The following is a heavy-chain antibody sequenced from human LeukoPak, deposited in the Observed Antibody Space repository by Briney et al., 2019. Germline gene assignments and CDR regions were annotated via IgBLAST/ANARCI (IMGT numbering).Heavy chain of an antibody. CDR3: AREIRSGYFYFDY. CDR2: IRQSGTT. J-gene: IGHJ4*02. V-gene: IGHV4-38-2*02. Sequence: SETLSLTCTVSGYSISSGYYWGWIRQPPGKGLEWIGSIRQSGTTYHNPSLRSRVTISVDTSKNQFSLKLTSVTAADTAMYSCAREIRSGYFYFDYWGQGTLVTVSS. CDR1: GYSISSGYY. D-gene: IGHD5-12*01.